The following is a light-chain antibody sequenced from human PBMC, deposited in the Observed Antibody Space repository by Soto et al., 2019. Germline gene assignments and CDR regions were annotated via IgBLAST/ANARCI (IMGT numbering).Light chain of an antibody. V-gene: IGKV3-20*01. CDR2: GAS. Sequence: EIVLTQSPGTLSLSPGERATLSCRASQSVSSSYLAWYQQKPGQAPRLLIYGASSRATGIPDRFSGSGSGTDFTLTISRLEPEDFAVYFCQQYCNSQPNTFGKGTKVDI. CDR1: QSVSSSY. CDR3: QQYCNSQPNT. J-gene: IGKJ2*01.